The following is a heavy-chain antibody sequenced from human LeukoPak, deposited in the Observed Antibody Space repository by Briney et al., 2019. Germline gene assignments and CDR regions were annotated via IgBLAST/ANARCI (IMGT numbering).Heavy chain of an antibody. V-gene: IGHV1-46*01. CDR3: ARAVSSGWYNLYFDY. Sequence: RASVKVSCKASGYTFTSYYMHWVRQAPGQGLEWMGIINPSGGSTSYAQKFQGRVTMTRDTSASTAYMELSSLRSEDTAVYYCARAVSSGWYNLYFDYWGQGTLVTVSS. D-gene: IGHD6-19*01. CDR1: GYTFTSYY. J-gene: IGHJ4*02. CDR2: INPSGGST.